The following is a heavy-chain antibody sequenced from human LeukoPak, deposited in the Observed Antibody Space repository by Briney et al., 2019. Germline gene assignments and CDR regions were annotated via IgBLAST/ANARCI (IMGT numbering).Heavy chain of an antibody. V-gene: IGHV1-2*02. CDR1: GYTFTGYY. CDR3: ARLGIAASGDAY. D-gene: IGHD6-13*01. Sequence: GASVKVSCKASGYTFTGYYMHWVRQGPAQGLEWMGWINPNSAGTNYAQRFQGRVTMTRDTSISTAYMELSRLTSDDTAVYYCARLGIAASGDAYWGQGTLVTVSS. CDR2: INPNSAGT. J-gene: IGHJ4*02.